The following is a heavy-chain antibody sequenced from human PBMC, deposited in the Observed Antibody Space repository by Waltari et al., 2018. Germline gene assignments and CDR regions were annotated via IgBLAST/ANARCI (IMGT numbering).Heavy chain of an antibody. V-gene: IGHV3-33*01. CDR3: AREAISGSGEYYGMDV. CDR2: VWHDGSQT. CDR1: GFTFIKHG. D-gene: IGHD3-10*01. Sequence: QVHLLESGGGVVQPGTSLRLSCTVSGFTFIKHGMHWVRQAPGKGLEWVAVVWHDGSQTYYGDSGKGRFTVSRDNSKNMVYLQVDSLKVEDTAVYYCAREAISGSGEYYGMDVWGQGTTVTVS. J-gene: IGHJ6*02.